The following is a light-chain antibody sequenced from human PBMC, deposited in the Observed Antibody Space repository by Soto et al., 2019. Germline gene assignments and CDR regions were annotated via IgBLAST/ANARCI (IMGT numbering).Light chain of an antibody. Sequence: EIVLTQSPDTLSLSPGERATLSCRASQSIGNNYLAWYQQKPGQAPRLLIHSASTRATGIPDRFSGSGSGTDFTLTISRLEPDVFAVYYCHQHAESPLTFGGGTRVEI. V-gene: IGKV3-20*01. CDR1: QSIGNNY. CDR3: HQHAESPLT. J-gene: IGKJ4*01. CDR2: SAS.